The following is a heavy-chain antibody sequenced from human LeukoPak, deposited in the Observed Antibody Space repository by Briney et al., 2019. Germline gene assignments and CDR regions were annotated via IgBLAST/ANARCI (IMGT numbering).Heavy chain of an antibody. J-gene: IGHJ3*02. CDR1: GFTFSSYA. D-gene: IGHD3-3*01. CDR2: ISYDGSNK. Sequence: GRPLRLSCAASGFTFSSYAIHWVRQAPGKGLEWVAVISYDGSNKYYADSVKGRFTISRDNSKNTLYLQMNSLRAEDTAAYYCARHYDFWSGYYYRAFDIWGQGTMVTVSS. V-gene: IGHV3-30-3*01. CDR3: ARHYDFWSGYYYRAFDI.